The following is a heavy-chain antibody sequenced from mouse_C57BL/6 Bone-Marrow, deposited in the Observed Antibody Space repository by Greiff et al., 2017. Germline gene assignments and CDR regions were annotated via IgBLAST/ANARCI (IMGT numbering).Heavy chain of an antibody. D-gene: IGHD1-1*01. J-gene: IGHJ4*01. CDR2: IDPANGNT. V-gene: IGHV14-3*01. CDR1: GFNIKNTY. Sequence: VQLQQSVAELVRPGGSVKLSCTASGFNIKNTYMHWVKQRPEQGLEWIGRIDPANGNTKYAPKFQGKATITADTSSNTSYLQLSSLTSEDTAIYYCARYYYGSSSSAMDYWGQGTSVTVSS. CDR3: ARYYYGSSSSAMDY.